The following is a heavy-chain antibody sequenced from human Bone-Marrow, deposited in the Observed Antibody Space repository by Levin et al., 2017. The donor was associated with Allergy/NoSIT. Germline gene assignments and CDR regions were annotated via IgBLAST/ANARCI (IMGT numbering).Heavy chain of an antibody. CDR2: INPNSGGT. Sequence: GESLKISCKASGYTFTGYYMHWVRQAPGQGLEWMGWINPNSGGTNYAQKFQGRVTMTRDTSISTAYMELSRLRSDDTAVYYCARDHPSMVRGVPFDYWGQGTLVTVSS. V-gene: IGHV1-2*02. D-gene: IGHD3-10*01. J-gene: IGHJ4*02. CDR1: GYTFTGYY. CDR3: ARDHPSMVRGVPFDY.